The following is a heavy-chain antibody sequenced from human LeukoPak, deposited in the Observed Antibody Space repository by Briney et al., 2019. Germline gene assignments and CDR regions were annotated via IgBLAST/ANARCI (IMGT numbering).Heavy chain of an antibody. V-gene: IGHV4-59*01. J-gene: IGHJ5*02. CDR3: ARATRGGVWFDP. D-gene: IGHD2-8*01. Sequence: PSETLSLTCTVSGGSISSYYWSWIRQPPGKGLEWIGYIYYSGSTNYNPPLKSRVTISVDTSKNQFSLKLSSVTAADTAVYYCARATRGGVWFDPWGQGTLVTVSS. CDR1: GGSISSYY. CDR2: IYYSGST.